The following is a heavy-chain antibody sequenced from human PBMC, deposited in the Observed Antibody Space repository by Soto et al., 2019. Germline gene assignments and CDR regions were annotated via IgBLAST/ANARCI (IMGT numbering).Heavy chain of an antibody. CDR2: IYWNDDK. CDR1: GISLSTSGVG. CDR3: ARVLAALTAVAFYV. Sequence: QITVKGSGPTLVKPTQTLTLTCSLSGISLSTSGVGLGWIRQTPGKALEWLALIYWNDDKHYTPSLKSRLTITKDTPNNQAGLTMTNMDPVDTATYYCARVLAALTAVAFYVWGQGTVFTVSS. V-gene: IGHV2-5*01. D-gene: IGHD6-6*01. J-gene: IGHJ3*01.